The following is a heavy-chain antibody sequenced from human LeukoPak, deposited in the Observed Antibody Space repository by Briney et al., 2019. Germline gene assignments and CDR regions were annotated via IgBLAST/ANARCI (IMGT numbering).Heavy chain of an antibody. D-gene: IGHD5-18*01. CDR1: GYTFTGYY. CDR2: INPNSGGT. CDR3: ARDLGSYGREAFDY. J-gene: IGHJ4*02. Sequence: ASVKVSCKASGYTFTGYYMHWVRQAPGQGLEWMGWINPNSGGTNYAQKFQGRVTMTRDTSISTAYMELSRLRSDDTAVYYCARDLGSYGREAFDYWGQGTLVTVSS. V-gene: IGHV1-2*02.